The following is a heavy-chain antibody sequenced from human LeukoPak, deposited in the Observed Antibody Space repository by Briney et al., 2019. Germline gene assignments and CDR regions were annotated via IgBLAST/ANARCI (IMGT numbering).Heavy chain of an antibody. J-gene: IGHJ4*02. CDR2: IYSGGNT. CDR1: GFTVSNNF. Sequence: GGSLRLSCAASGFTVSNNFMTWVRQAPGRGPECVSVIYSGGNTYYADSVKGRFTISRDNSKNTLYLQMNSLRAEDTAVYYCFGLRRYCSSTSCDNDYWGQGTLVTVSS. D-gene: IGHD2-2*01. V-gene: IGHV3-66*01. CDR3: FGLRRYCSSTSCDNDY.